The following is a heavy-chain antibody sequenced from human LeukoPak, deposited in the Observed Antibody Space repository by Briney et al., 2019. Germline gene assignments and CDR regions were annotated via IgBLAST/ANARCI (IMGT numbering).Heavy chain of an antibody. CDR2: IYPGDSDT. V-gene: IGHV5-51*01. CDR1: GYNFTSYW. D-gene: IGHD3-10*01. CDR3: ALAMVRGVIWAPYYYGMDV. Sequence: GESLKISCKGSGYNFTSYWIGWVCQMPGKGLEWMGIIYPGDSDTRYSPSFQGQVTISADKSISTAYLQWSSLKASDTAMYYCALAMVRGVIWAPYYYGMDVWGQGTTVTVSS. J-gene: IGHJ6*02.